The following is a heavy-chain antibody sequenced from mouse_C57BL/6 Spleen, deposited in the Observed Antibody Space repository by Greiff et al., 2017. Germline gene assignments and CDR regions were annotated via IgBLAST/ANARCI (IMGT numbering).Heavy chain of an antibody. V-gene: IGHV1-82*01. CDR2: IYPGDGDT. Sequence: VQLKESGPELVKPGASVKISCKASGYAFSSSWMNWVKQRPGKGLEWIGRIYPGDGDTNYNGKFKGKATLTADKSSSTVYMQLSSLTSEDSAVYFCALYDYDEGFAYWGQGTLVTVSA. CDR1: GYAFSSSW. D-gene: IGHD2-4*01. J-gene: IGHJ3*01. CDR3: ALYDYDEGFAY.